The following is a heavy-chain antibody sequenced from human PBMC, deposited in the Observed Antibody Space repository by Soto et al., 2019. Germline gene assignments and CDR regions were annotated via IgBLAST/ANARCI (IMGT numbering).Heavy chain of an antibody. J-gene: IGHJ4*02. Sequence: GGSLRLSCAASGFTFSSYSMNWVRQAPGKRLEWVSYISSSSSTIYYADSVKGRFTISRDNAKNSLYLQMNSLRDEDTAVYYCARDRYCSGGSCPEFDYWGQGTLVTVSS. CDR3: ARDRYCSGGSCPEFDY. V-gene: IGHV3-48*02. CDR2: ISSSSSTI. CDR1: GFTFSSYS. D-gene: IGHD2-15*01.